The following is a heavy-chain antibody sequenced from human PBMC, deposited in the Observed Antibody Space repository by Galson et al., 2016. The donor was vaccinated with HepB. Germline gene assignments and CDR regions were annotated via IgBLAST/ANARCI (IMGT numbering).Heavy chain of an antibody. D-gene: IGHD3-3*01. Sequence: SVKVSCKASGYSFSDYCMSWVRQAPGQGLEWMGWISAYTGDTKYAQRFRGRVTLTTDTSTGTAYMDLRNLRSDDTAVYYCAREAVEYSWLDPWGQGTLVTVSS. CDR2: ISAYTGDT. V-gene: IGHV1-18*04. CDR1: GYSFSDYC. CDR3: AREAVEYSWLDP. J-gene: IGHJ5*02.